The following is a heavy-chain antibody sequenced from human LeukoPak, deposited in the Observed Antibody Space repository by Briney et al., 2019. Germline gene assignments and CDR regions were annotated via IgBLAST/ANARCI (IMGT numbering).Heavy chain of an antibody. Sequence: ASVKVSCKASGGTFSSYAISWVRQAPGQGLEWMGWINPNSGGTNYAQKFQGRVTMTRDTSISTAYMELSRLRSDDTAVYYCARETDTGGYDYVYWGQGTLVTVSS. D-gene: IGHD5-12*01. CDR1: GGTFSSYA. V-gene: IGHV1-2*02. CDR2: INPNSGGT. CDR3: ARETDTGGYDYVY. J-gene: IGHJ4*02.